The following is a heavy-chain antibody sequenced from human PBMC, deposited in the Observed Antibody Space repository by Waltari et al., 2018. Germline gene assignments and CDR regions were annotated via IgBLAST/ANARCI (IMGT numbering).Heavy chain of an antibody. CDR2: IRYDGSNK. CDR1: GFTSSSYG. CDR3: ETAMVLEFDY. V-gene: IGHV3-30*02. Sequence: VQLVESGAGVVQPGGSLSLSCAASGFTSSSYGMHWVRQAPGKGLEWVAFIRYDGSNKYYADSVKGRFTISRDNSKNTLYLQMNSLRAEDTAVYYCETAMVLEFDYWGQGTLVTVSS. D-gene: IGHD3-10*01. J-gene: IGHJ4*02.